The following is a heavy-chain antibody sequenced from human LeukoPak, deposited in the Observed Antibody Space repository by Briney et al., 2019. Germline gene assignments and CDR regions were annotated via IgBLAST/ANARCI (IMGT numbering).Heavy chain of an antibody. Sequence: GASVKVSCKASGYTFTSYYMHWVRQAPGQGLEWRGIINPSGGSTSYAQKFQGRVTMTRDMSTSTVYMELSSLRSEDTAVYYCARPVRFGGAFDIWGQGTMVTVSS. CDR2: INPSGGST. CDR1: GYTFTSYY. V-gene: IGHV1-46*01. D-gene: IGHD3-10*01. J-gene: IGHJ3*02. CDR3: ARPVRFGGAFDI.